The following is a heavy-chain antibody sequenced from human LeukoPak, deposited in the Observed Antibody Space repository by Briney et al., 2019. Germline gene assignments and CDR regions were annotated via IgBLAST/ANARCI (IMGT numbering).Heavy chain of an antibody. CDR1: GFTVSDNY. D-gene: IGHD3-16*02. Sequence: GGSLRLSCAASGFTVSDNYMSWVRQAPGKGLEWVSIMYSGGDTYHVDPVKGRFTLSRDNSKNTLYLQMNNLRAEDSAVYYCARSLSYNWFDPWGQGTLVTVSS. J-gene: IGHJ5*02. CDR2: MYSGGDT. CDR3: ARSLSYNWFDP. V-gene: IGHV3-66*01.